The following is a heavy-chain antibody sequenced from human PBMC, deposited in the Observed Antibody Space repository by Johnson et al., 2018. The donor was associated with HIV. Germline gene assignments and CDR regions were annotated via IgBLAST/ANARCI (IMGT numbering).Heavy chain of an antibody. Sequence: QVQLVESGGGLVKPGGSLRLSCAASGFTFSNVWMTWVRLAPGKGLEWVAVISYDGSNKYYADSVKGRFTISRDNSKNTLYLQMNSLRAEDTAVYYCAKDPGRRDPHAFDIWGQGTMVTVSS. J-gene: IGHJ3*02. V-gene: IGHV3-30*18. CDR3: AKDPGRRDPHAFDI. D-gene: IGHD2-15*01. CDR1: GFTFSNVW. CDR2: ISYDGSNK.